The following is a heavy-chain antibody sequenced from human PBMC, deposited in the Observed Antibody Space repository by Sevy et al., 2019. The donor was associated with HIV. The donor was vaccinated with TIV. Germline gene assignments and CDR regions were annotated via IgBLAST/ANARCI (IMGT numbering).Heavy chain of an antibody. CDR2: INSDGSST. D-gene: IGHD6-13*01. Sequence: GGSLRLSCAASGFTFSSYWMHWVRQAPGKGLVWVSRINSDGSSTSYADSVKGRFTISRDNAKNTLYLQMNSLRAEDTAVYYCARESRIAAAGRGRAFDIWGQGTMVTVSS. CDR3: ARESRIAAAGRGRAFDI. CDR1: GFTFSSYW. V-gene: IGHV3-74*01. J-gene: IGHJ3*02.